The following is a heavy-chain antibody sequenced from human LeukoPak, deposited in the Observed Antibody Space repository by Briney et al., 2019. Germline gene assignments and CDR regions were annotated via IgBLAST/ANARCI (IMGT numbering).Heavy chain of an antibody. CDR1: GFTFSSYA. J-gene: IGHJ4*02. Sequence: GGSLRLSCAASGFTFSSYAMHWVRQAPGKGLEYVSAISSNGGSTYYADSVKGRFTISRDNSKNTLYLQMNSLRAEDTAVYYCAKTEDYYDSSGYYYDPIGYWGQGTLVTVSS. V-gene: IGHV3-64*04. D-gene: IGHD3-22*01. CDR2: ISSNGGST. CDR3: AKTEDYYDSSGYYYDPIGY.